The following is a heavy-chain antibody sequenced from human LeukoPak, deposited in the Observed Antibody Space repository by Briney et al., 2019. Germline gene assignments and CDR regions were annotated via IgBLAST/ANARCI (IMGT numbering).Heavy chain of an antibody. Sequence: GGSLRLSCAASGFTFSSYAVSWVRQAPGKGLEWVSAVSGSGGSTYYADSVKGRFTISRDNSKNTLYLQMNSLRAEDTAVYYCAKVRSWELRYFDYWGQGTLVTVSS. CDR2: VSGSGGST. CDR1: GFTFSSYA. CDR3: AKVRSWELRYFDY. J-gene: IGHJ4*02. V-gene: IGHV3-23*01. D-gene: IGHD1-26*01.